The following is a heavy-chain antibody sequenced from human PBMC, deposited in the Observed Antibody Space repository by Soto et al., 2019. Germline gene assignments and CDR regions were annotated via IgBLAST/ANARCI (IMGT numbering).Heavy chain of an antibody. V-gene: IGHV1-8*01. Sequence: QVQLVQSGAEVKKPGASVKVSCKASGYTFTSYDINWVRQAPGQGLEWMGWMNANSGNTDYAQKFQGRVTMTRNTTISTAYMELSSRRSEDTAVYYCARGGYSEGPEEGHYYYGMDVWGQGTTVTVSS. CDR3: ARGGYSEGPEEGHYYYGMDV. CDR2: MNANSGNT. J-gene: IGHJ6*02. CDR1: GYTFTSYD. D-gene: IGHD5-18*01.